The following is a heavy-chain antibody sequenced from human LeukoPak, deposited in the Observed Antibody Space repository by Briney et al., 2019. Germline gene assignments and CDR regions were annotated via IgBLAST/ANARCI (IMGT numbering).Heavy chain of an antibody. CDR1: GYTFTSYY. CDR3: ARKLPTSQYCSSTSCYFPGV. D-gene: IGHD2-2*01. CDR2: INPSGGST. V-gene: IGHV1-46*01. Sequence: ASVKVSCKASGYTFTSYYMHWVRQAPGQGLEWMGIINPSGGSTSYAQKFQGRVTMTRDMSTSTVYMELSSLRSEDTAVYYCARKLPTSQYCSSTSCYFPGVWGKGTTVTVSS. J-gene: IGHJ6*04.